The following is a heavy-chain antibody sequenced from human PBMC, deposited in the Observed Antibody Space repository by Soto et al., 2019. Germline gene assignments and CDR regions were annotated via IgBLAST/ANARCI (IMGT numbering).Heavy chain of an antibody. CDR2: INYSGTT. D-gene: IGHD5-12*01. J-gene: IGHJ4*02. CDR1: GGSISTTSFY. Sequence: PSETLSLTCTVSGGSISTTSFYWAWIRQPPGKGLEWIGSINYSGTTYYTSSLRSRVTISVDTSKNQFSLKLSSVTAADTAVYYCAAGGGLPRYYWGQGTLVTVSS. V-gene: IGHV4-39*07. CDR3: AAGGGLPRYY.